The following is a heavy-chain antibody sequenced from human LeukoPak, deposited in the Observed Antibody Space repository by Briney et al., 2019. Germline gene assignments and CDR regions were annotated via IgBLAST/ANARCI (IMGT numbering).Heavy chain of an antibody. V-gene: IGHV7-4-1*02. D-gene: IGHD3-22*01. J-gene: IGHJ4*02. CDR3: ARGDYETHGYQTR. CDR1: GYIFTSYV. Sequence: ASVKVSCKASGYIFTSYVLHWVRQAPGQGLEWMGWINTNTGNPTYAQGFTGHFVSSLDTSVSTAYLQISSLKADDTAMYYCARGDYETHGYQTRWGQGTLVTVSS. CDR2: INTNTGNP.